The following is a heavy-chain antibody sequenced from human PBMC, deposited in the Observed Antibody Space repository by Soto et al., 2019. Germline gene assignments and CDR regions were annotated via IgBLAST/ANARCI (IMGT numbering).Heavy chain of an antibody. CDR3: MTTVTTFGC. V-gene: IGHV3-7*05. J-gene: IGHJ4*02. D-gene: IGHD4-17*01. Sequence: EVQLVESGGGLVQPGGSLRLSGTASGFTLSNYWWNWVRQAPEKGLEWVANIKQDGSEKNYVDSVKGRFTISRDNAKNSLYLQMDSLRADDTAMYYCMTTVTTFGCWGQGTLVTVSS. CDR2: IKQDGSEK. CDR1: GFTLSNYW.